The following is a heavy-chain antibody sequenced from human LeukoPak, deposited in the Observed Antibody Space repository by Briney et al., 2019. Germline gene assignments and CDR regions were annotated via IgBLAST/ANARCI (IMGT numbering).Heavy chain of an antibody. Sequence: PSETLSLTCTVSGGSISSYYWSWIQQPPGKGLEWIGYIYYSGSTNYNPSLKSRVTISVDTSKNQFSLKLSSVTAADTAVYYCARLAAAMPDYYYYYMDVWGKGTTVTISS. CDR1: GGSISSYY. V-gene: IGHV4-59*01. D-gene: IGHD2-2*01. CDR2: IYYSGST. J-gene: IGHJ6*03. CDR3: ARLAAAMPDYYYYYMDV.